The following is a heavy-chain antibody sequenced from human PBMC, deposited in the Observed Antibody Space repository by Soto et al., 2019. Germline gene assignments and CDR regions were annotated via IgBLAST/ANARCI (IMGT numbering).Heavy chain of an antibody. CDR1: GYTFTSYG. CDR2: ISAYNGNT. CDR3: ARVIPYYYDSSGWNWFDP. D-gene: IGHD3-22*01. Sequence: GASVKVSCKASGYTFTSYGISWVRQAPGQGLEWMGWISAYNGNTNYAQKLQGRVTMTTDTSTSTAYMELRSLRSDDTAVYYCARVIPYYYDSSGWNWFDPWGQGTLVTVSS. V-gene: IGHV1-18*01. J-gene: IGHJ5*02.